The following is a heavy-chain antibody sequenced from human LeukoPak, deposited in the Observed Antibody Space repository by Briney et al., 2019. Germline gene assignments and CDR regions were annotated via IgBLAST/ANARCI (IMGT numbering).Heavy chain of an antibody. V-gene: IGHV3-43*02. Sequence: GGSLRLSCAASGFTFSSYDMNWVRQAPGKGLEGVSAISGDGGSTYYADSVKGRFTISRDNSKNSLYLQMNSLRTEDTALYYCAIIAAAGDSFDYWGQGTLVTVSS. CDR2: ISGDGGST. D-gene: IGHD6-13*01. CDR3: AIIAAAGDSFDY. J-gene: IGHJ4*02. CDR1: GFTFSSYD.